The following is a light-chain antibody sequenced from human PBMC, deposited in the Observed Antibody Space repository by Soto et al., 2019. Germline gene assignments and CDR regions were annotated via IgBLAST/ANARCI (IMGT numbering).Light chain of an antibody. CDR1: QSVLYSPNNKNY. Sequence: DIVMTQSPDSLPVSLGERATINCKSSQSVLYSPNNKNYLAWYQQKPGQPPKLLIYWASTRESGVPDRFSGSGSGTDFTLTISSLQAEDVAVYYCLQYYSTPRTFXQGTKVDIK. V-gene: IGKV4-1*01. CDR2: WAS. J-gene: IGKJ1*01. CDR3: LQYYSTPRT.